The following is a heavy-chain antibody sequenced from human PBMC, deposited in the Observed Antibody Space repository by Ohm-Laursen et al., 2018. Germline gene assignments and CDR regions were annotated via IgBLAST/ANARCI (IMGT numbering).Heavy chain of an antibody. CDR1: GFTFSSYA. J-gene: IGHJ5*02. Sequence: SLRLSCSASGFTFSSYAMSWVRQVPGEGLEWVSVISGNGATAYYADSVKGRFTISRDNSKDTLYLQMNSLRVEDTAVYYCAKRGTIFGVVTMGWFDPWGQGTLVTVSS. V-gene: IGHV3-23*01. CDR3: AKRGTIFGVVTMGWFDP. CDR2: ISGNGATA. D-gene: IGHD3-3*01.